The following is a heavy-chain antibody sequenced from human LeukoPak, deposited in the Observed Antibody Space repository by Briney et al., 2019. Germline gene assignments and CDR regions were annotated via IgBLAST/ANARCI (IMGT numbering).Heavy chain of an antibody. CDR1: GFTFRTYS. CDR3: ARDESNYSSGWTAYYYYGMDV. V-gene: IGHV3-30*04. J-gene: IGHJ6*02. D-gene: IGHD6-19*01. Sequence: GRSLRLSCAASGFTFRTYSMHWVRQAPGKGPEWVAVISYDGRDKYYTDSVKGRFTISRDNSKNTLYLQMNSLRPEDTAVYYCARDESNYSSGWTAYYYYGMDVWGQGTTVTVSS. CDR2: ISYDGRDK.